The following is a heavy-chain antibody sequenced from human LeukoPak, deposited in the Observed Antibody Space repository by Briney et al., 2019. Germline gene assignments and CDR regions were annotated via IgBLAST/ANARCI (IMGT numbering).Heavy chain of an antibody. Sequence: SETLSLTCTVSGGSISSGSYYWSWIRQPPGKGLEWIGYIYYSGSTNYNPSLKSRVTISVDTSKNQFTLKLSSVTAADTAVYYCARNRYYDFWSGHEDYFDYWGQGTLVTVSS. CDR3: ARNRYYDFWSGHEDYFDY. J-gene: IGHJ4*02. CDR1: GGSISSGSYY. CDR2: IYYSGST. V-gene: IGHV4-61*01. D-gene: IGHD3-3*01.